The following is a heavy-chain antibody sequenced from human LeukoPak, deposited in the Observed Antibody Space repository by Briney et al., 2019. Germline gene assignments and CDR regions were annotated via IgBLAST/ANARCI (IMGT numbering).Heavy chain of an antibody. D-gene: IGHD2-2*01. CDR2: ISGSGGST. CDR1: GFTFSSYA. J-gene: IGHJ6*02. V-gene: IGHV3-23*01. CDR3: AKGRIDIVVVPGDYYYYYGMDV. Sequence: GGSLRLSCAASGFTFSSYAMSWVRQAPGKGLGWVSAISGSGGSTYYADSVRGRFTISRDNSKNTLYLQMNSLRAEDTAVYYCAKGRIDIVVVPGDYYYYYGMDVWGQGTTVTVSS.